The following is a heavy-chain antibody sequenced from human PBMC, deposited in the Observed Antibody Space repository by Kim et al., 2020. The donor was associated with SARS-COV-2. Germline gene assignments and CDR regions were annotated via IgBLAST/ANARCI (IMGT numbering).Heavy chain of an antibody. D-gene: IGHD6-6*01. Sequence: SQKFQGRVTIPRDTSASTAYMGLSSLRAEDTAVYYCARLGSSFPPGMDVWGQGTTVTVSS. CDR3: ARLGSSFPPGMDV. J-gene: IGHJ6*02. V-gene: IGHV1-3*01.